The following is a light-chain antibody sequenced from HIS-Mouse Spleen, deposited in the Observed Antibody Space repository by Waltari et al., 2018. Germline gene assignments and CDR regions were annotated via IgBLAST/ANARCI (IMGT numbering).Light chain of an antibody. J-gene: IGLJ1*01. V-gene: IGLV2-14*03. CDR3: SSYTSSSTLYV. CDR2: DVS. CDR1: RSDVGGYNY. Sequence: QSALTQPASVSGSPGQSLTISCTGTRSDVGGYNYFSWYQQHPGKAPKLMIYDVSNRPSGVSNRFSGSKSGNTASLTISGLQAEDEADYYCSSYTSSSTLYVFGTGTKVTVL.